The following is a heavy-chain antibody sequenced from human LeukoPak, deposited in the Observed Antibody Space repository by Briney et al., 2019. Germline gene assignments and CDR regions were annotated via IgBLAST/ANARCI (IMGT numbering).Heavy chain of an antibody. CDR2: ISDSGSSE. J-gene: IGHJ5*02. CDR1: GISLSNHA. D-gene: IGHD3-22*01. V-gene: IGHV3-23*01. CDR3: ARDPLIMMVVVTLFDP. Sequence: GGSLRLSCAASGISLSNHAMSWVRQAPGKGLEWISAISDSGSSEYYADSVKGRFTISRDNSNNTLYLQMNSLRAEDTAVYYCARDPLIMMVVVTLFDPWGQGTLVTVSS.